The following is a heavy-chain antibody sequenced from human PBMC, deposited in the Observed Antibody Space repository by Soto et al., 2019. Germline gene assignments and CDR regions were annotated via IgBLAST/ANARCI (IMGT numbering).Heavy chain of an antibody. Sequence: EVQLVESGGGLVQPGGSLRLSCAASGFTFSSYWMSWVRQAPGKGLEWVANIKQEGSEKYYVDSVKGRFTISRDNAKNSLYLQMNSLRAEDTAVYYCARDRVPVVVITPGYFDYWGQGTLVTVSS. CDR2: IKQEGSEK. V-gene: IGHV3-7*03. CDR1: GFTFSSYW. J-gene: IGHJ4*02. CDR3: ARDRVPVVVITPGYFDY. D-gene: IGHD3-22*01.